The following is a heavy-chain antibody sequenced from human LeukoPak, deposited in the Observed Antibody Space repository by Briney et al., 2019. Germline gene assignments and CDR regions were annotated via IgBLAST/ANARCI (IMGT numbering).Heavy chain of an antibody. J-gene: IGHJ4*02. CDR3: AREEALGSGSFDY. D-gene: IGHD1-26*01. V-gene: IGHV4-59*01. CDR2: IYYSGST. Sequence: SETLSLTCVVYGGSFSAYYWSWIRRPPGKGLEWIGYIYYSGSTSYNPSLKSRVTISVDTSKNQFSLKLSSVTAADTAVYYCAREEALGSGSFDYWGQGTLVTVSS. CDR1: GGSFSAYY.